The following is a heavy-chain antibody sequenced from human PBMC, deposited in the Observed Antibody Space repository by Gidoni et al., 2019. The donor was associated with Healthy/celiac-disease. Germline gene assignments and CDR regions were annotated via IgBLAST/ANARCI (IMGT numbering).Heavy chain of an antibody. J-gene: IGHJ4*02. CDR1: GYTFTSYG. CDR3: ARVGDYYGSGSYTPFDY. V-gene: IGHV1-18*01. D-gene: IGHD3-10*01. CDR2: ISAYNGKT. Sequence: QVQLVQSGAEVKKPGASVKVSCKASGYTFTSYGISWVRQAHGQGLEWMGWISAYNGKTNYAQKLQGRVTMTTDTSTSTAYMELRSLRSDDTAVYYCARVGDYYGSGSYTPFDYWGQGTLVTVSS.